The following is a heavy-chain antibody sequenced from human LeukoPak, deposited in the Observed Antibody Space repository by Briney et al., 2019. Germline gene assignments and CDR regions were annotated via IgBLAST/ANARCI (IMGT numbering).Heavy chain of an antibody. CDR2: IYWNDDK. Sequence: SGPTLVNPTQTLTLTCTFSGFSLSTSGVGVGWIRQPPGKALEWLALIYWNDDKRYSPSLKSRLTITKDTSKNQVVLTMTNMDPVDTATYYCAHRQGSGPPNPRQDIVVVPAALNWFDPWGQGTLVTVSS. CDR1: GFSLSTSGVG. D-gene: IGHD2-2*01. CDR3: AHRQGSGPPNPRQDIVVVPAALNWFDP. J-gene: IGHJ5*02. V-gene: IGHV2-5*01.